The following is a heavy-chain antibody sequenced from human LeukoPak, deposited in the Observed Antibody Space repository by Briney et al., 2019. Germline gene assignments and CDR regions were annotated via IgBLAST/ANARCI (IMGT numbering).Heavy chain of an antibody. J-gene: IGHJ3*02. D-gene: IGHD5-12*01. Sequence: ASVKVSCKASGYTFTSYYMHWVRQAPGQGLEWMGWISAYNGNTNYAQKLQGRVTMTTDTSTSTAYMELRSLRSDDTAVYYCARNIGYDDAFDIWGQGTMVTVSS. V-gene: IGHV1-18*04. CDR3: ARNIGYDDAFDI. CDR2: ISAYNGNT. CDR1: GYTFTSYY.